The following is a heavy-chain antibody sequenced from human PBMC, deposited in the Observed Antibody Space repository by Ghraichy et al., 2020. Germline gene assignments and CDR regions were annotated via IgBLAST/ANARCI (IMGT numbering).Heavy chain of an antibody. Sequence: VPGQGLEWMGGIIPIFGTANYAQKFQGRVTITADESTSTAYMELSSLRSEDTAVYYCARDRLTYYYGSGNDYWGQGTLVTVSS. CDR2: IIPIFGTA. CDR3: ARDRLTYYYGSGNDY. V-gene: IGHV1-69*01. D-gene: IGHD3-10*01. J-gene: IGHJ4*02.